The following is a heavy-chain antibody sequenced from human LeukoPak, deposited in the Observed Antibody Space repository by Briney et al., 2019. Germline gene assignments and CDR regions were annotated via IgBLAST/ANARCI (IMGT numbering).Heavy chain of an antibody. CDR3: ARDTRYYDSSGYLTLGYFQH. CDR2: IYSGGST. V-gene: IGHV3-66*01. CDR1: GFTVSSNY. J-gene: IGHJ1*01. Sequence: GGSLRLSCAASGFTVSSNYMSWVRQAPGGGLEWDSVIYSGGSTYYADSVKGRFTISRDNSKNTLHLQMNSLRAEDTAVYYCARDTRYYDSSGYLTLGYFQHWGQGTLVTVSS. D-gene: IGHD3-22*01.